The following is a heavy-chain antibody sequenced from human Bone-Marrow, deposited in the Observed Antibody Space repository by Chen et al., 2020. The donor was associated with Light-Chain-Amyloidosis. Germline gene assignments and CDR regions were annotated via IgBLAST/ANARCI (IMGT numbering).Heavy chain of an antibody. CDR1: GGSFNDYY. Sequence: QVHLQQWGAGLLKPSETLSLTCGVYGGSFNDYYMTWFRQPPGKGLEWIGEINHSGKSNLNPSLSGRVTMSIDAAKRQFSLVVTSLTAADTAMYYCARGIDYWGQGTLVTVSS. V-gene: IGHV4-34*01. CDR2: INHSGKS. CDR3: ARGIDY. J-gene: IGHJ4*02.